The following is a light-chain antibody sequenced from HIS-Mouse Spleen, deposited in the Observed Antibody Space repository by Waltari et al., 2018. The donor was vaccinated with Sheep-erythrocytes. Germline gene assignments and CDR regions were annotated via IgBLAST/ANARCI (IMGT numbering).Light chain of an antibody. Sequence: SALTQPASVSGSPGQSITISCTGTSSDVGSYNLVSWYQQHPGKAPKLMIYEGSKLPSGVSNRFPGSKAGNTASLTISGLQAEDEADYYCCSYAGSSTPWVFGGGTKLTVL. J-gene: IGLJ3*02. CDR3: CSYAGSSTPWV. CDR2: EGS. CDR1: SSDVGSYNL. V-gene: IGLV2-23*01.